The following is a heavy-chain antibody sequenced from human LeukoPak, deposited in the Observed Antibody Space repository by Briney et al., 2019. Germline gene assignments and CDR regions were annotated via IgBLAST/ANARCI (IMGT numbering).Heavy chain of an antibody. D-gene: IGHD1-7*01. V-gene: IGHV3-33*06. CDR2: IWYDGSNK. CDR3: GKGTGTTGELDY. CDR1: GFTFSSYG. J-gene: IGHJ4*02. Sequence: GRSLRLSCAASGFTFSSYGMHWVRQAPGKGLEWVAVIWYDGSNKYYADSVKGRFTISRDNSKNTLYLQMNSLRAEDTAVYYRGKGTGTTGELDYWGQGTLVTVSS.